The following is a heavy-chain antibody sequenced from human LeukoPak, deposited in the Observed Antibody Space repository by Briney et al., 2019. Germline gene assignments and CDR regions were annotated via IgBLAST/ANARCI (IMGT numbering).Heavy chain of an antibody. CDR3: AREGSGSYGSFDY. V-gene: IGHV3-30*02. CDR1: GFTFSSYG. D-gene: IGHD1-26*01. J-gene: IGHJ4*02. Sequence: QTGGSLRLSCAASGFTFSSYGMHWVRQAPGKGLEWGAFIRYDGSNKYYADSVKGRFTISRDNSKNTLYLQMNSLRAEDTAVYYCAREGSGSYGSFDYWGQGTLVTVSS. CDR2: IRYDGSNK.